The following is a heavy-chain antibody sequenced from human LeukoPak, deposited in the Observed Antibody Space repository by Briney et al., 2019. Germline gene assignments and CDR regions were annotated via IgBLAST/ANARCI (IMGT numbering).Heavy chain of an antibody. J-gene: IGHJ6*02. CDR2: ISGSGGST. CDR3: ARTHCSSTSCYLYYGMDV. D-gene: IGHD2-2*01. Sequence: GGSLRLSCAASGFTFSSYAMSWVRQAPGKGLEWVSAISGSGGSTYYADSVKGRFTISRDNSKNTLYLQMNSLRAEDTAVYYCARTHCSSTSCYLYYGMDVWGQGTTVTVSS. CDR1: GFTFSSYA. V-gene: IGHV3-23*01.